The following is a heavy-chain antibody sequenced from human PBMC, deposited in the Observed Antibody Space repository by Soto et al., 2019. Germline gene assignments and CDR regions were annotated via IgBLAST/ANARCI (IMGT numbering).Heavy chain of an antibody. D-gene: IGHD2-15*01. CDR3: AKDVGQVVSRLDH. Sequence: EVQLLESGGELVQPGGSLRLSCAASGFTFSSYAMSWVRQAPGKGLEWVSSISGGGSSTDYADSVRGRFTASRDNSKNTLYLQMNSLRAEDTAVYYCAKDVGQVVSRLDHWGLGTLVTVSS. CDR1: GFTFSSYA. J-gene: IGHJ4*02. CDR2: ISGGGSST. V-gene: IGHV3-23*01.